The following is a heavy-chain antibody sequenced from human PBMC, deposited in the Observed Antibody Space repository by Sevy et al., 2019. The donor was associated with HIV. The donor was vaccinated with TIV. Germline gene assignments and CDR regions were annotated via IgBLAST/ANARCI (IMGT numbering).Heavy chain of an antibody. J-gene: IGHJ4*02. V-gene: IGHV3-30-3*01. CDR2: ISYDGSNK. Sequence: GGSLRLSCAASGFTFSSYAMHWVRQAPGKGLEWVAVISYDGSNKYYADSVKGRFTISRDNSKNTLYLQMNSLRAEDTAVYYCARDWVRYSSGTPYYWGQGTLVTVSS. D-gene: IGHD6-19*01. CDR1: GFTFSSYA. CDR3: ARDWVRYSSGTPYY.